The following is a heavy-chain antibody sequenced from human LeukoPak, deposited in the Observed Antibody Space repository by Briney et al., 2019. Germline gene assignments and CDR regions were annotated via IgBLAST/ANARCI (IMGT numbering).Heavy chain of an antibody. CDR2: IYSGGST. Sequence: RGSLRLSRAASGFTVSSNYMSWVRQAPGKGLEWVSVIYSGGSTYYADSVKGRFTISRDNSKNTLYLQMNSLRAEDTAVYYCTKDSYSSSTHWGQGTLVTVSS. V-gene: IGHV3-53*01. CDR1: GFTVSSNY. J-gene: IGHJ4*02. D-gene: IGHD6-6*01. CDR3: TKDSYSSSTH.